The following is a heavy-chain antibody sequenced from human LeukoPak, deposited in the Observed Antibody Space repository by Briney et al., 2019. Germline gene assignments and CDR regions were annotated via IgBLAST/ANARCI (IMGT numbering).Heavy chain of an antibody. CDR2: ISGSGGST. CDR3: ATRLDLGSIVVVVAATGCFDY. J-gene: IGHJ4*02. CDR1: GFTFRSYA. V-gene: IGHV3-23*01. D-gene: IGHD2-15*01. Sequence: GGSLRLSCAASGFTFRSYAMSWVRQAPGKGLEWVSSISGSGGSTYYADSVKGRFTISRDNSKNTLYLQMNSLRAEDTAIYYFATRLDLGSIVVVVAATGCFDYWGQGTLVTVSS.